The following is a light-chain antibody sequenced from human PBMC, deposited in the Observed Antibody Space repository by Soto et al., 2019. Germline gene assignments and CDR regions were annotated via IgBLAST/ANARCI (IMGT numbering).Light chain of an antibody. CDR2: DAS. V-gene: IGKV1-5*01. J-gene: IGKJ1*01. CDR3: LQTYNLPRT. CDR1: QSISGW. Sequence: DIQMTQSPSTLSASVGDRVTITCRASQSISGWLAWYQQKPGKAPKFLIYDASSLESGVPSRFSGSGSGTDFTLTISSLQPDDFATYYCLQTYNLPRTFGQGTKVEFK.